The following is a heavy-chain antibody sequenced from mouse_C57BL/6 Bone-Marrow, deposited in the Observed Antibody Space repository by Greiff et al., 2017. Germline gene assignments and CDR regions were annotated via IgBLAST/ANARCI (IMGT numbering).Heavy chain of an antibody. Sequence: VQLQQSGAELVKPGASVKLSCKASGYTFTSYWMHWVKQRPGQGLEWIGMIHPISGSTNYNEKFKSKATLTVDKSSSTAYMQLSSLTSEDSAVYYCARGGIYYDFGFAYWGQGTLVTVSA. J-gene: IGHJ3*01. V-gene: IGHV1-64*01. CDR2: IHPISGST. CDR3: ARGGIYYDFGFAY. D-gene: IGHD2-4*01. CDR1: GYTFTSYW.